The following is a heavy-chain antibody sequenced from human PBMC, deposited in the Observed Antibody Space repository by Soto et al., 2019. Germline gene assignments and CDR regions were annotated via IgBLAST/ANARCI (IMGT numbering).Heavy chain of an antibody. Sequence: SVKVSCKASGGTFSSYAISWVRQAPGQGLEWMGGIIPIFGTANYAQKFQGRATITADKSTSTAYMELSSLRSEDTAVYYCARDREGSILTGYRFVGDSNWFDPWGQGTLVTVSS. CDR3: ARDREGSILTGYRFVGDSNWFDP. V-gene: IGHV1-69*06. D-gene: IGHD3-9*01. J-gene: IGHJ5*02. CDR1: GGTFSSYA. CDR2: IIPIFGTA.